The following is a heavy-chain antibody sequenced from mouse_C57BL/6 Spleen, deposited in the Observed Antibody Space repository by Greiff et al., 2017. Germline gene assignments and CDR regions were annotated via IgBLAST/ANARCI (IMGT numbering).Heavy chain of an antibody. V-gene: IGHV1-7*01. Sequence: VKLMESGAELAKPGASVKLSCKASGYTFTSYWMHWVKQRPGQGLEWIGYINPSSGYTKYNQKFKDKATWTADKSSSTAYMQLSSLTYEDSAVYYCARNYYGCDAMDYWGQGTSVTVSS. D-gene: IGHD1-1*01. J-gene: IGHJ4*01. CDR1: GYTFTSYW. CDR2: INPSSGYT. CDR3: ARNYYGCDAMDY.